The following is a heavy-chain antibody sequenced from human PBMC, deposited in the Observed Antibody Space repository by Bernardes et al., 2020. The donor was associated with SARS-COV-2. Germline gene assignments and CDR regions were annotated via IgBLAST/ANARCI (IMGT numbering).Heavy chain of an antibody. V-gene: IGHV1-2*02. CDR3: ARVGPWELAWFDP. CDR1: GDTFTGYY. D-gene: IGHD1-26*01. CDR2: INPNSGGT. Sequence: VKVPRKAAGDTFTGYYMHWVRQAPGQGLEWMGWINPNSGGTNYAQKFQGRVTMTRDTSISTAYMELSRLRSDDTAVYYCARVGPWELAWFDPWGQGTLVTVSS. J-gene: IGHJ5*02.